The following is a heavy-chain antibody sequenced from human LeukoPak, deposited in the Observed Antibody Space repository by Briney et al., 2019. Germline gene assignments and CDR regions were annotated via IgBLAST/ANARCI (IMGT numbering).Heavy chain of an antibody. D-gene: IGHD5-18*01. CDR3: ATSTNSYGYDY. Sequence: ASVKVSCKASGYTFTGYYMHWVRQAPGQGLERMGRINPNSGGTNYAQKFQGRVTMTRDTSISTAYMELSRLRSDDTAVYYCATSTNSYGYDYWGQGTLVTVSS. CDR1: GYTFTGYY. J-gene: IGHJ4*02. V-gene: IGHV1-2*06. CDR2: INPNSGGT.